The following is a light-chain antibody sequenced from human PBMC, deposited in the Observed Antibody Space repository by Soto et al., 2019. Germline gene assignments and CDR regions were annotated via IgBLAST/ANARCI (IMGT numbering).Light chain of an antibody. V-gene: IGLV2-8*01. CDR2: EVS. J-gene: IGLJ2*01. CDR3: SSYAGSNNLG. Sequence: QSALTQPPSASGSPGQSVTISCTGTSSDVGGYNYGSWYQQHPGKAPKLMIYEVSKRPSGVPDRVSGSKSGNTASLTVSGLQAEDEADYYCSSYAGSNNLGFGGGTKVTVL. CDR1: SSDVGGYNY.